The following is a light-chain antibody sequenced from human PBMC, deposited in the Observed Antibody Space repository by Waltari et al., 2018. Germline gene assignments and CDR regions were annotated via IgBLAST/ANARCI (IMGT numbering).Light chain of an antibody. CDR3: QQRSNWPPLWT. Sequence: EIVLTQSPATLSLSPGERATLSCRASQSVSSYLAWYQQKPGQAPRLLIYAASNRATGIPARFSGSGSGTDFTLTISSLEPEDFAVYYCQQRSNWPPLWTFGQGTKVEIK. CDR1: QSVSSY. CDR2: AAS. V-gene: IGKV3-11*01. J-gene: IGKJ1*01.